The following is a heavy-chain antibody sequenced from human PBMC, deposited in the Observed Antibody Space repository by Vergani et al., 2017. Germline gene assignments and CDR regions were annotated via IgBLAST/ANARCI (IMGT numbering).Heavy chain of an antibody. CDR3: ARLARVVVPAARPLDL. CDR1: GYTFSDHH. J-gene: IGHJ4*02. Sequence: QVQLVQSGSELKKPGASVKVSCEASGYTFSDHHLHWVRQAPGHGLEWVGWININSGATKLAQKFQGRVTMGTDTSISTGYMELSSLRSDDTAVYFCARLARVVVPAARPLDLWGQGTLITVSS. V-gene: IGHV1-2*02. D-gene: IGHD2-2*01. CDR2: ININSGAT.